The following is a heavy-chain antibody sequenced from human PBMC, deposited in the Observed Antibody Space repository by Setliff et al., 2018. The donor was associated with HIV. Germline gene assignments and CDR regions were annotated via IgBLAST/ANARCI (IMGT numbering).Heavy chain of an antibody. CDR3: ARGHYGA. V-gene: IGHV3-53*01. CDR1: GFSVGSVY. CDR2: IYDDGST. J-gene: IGHJ4*02. Sequence: PGGSLRLSCAASGFSVGSVYMRWVRQAPGKGLEWVSVIYDDGSTYYADSVKGRFTVSRDGSRNTLLLEMNSLRAEDTAVYYCARGHYGAWGQGTLVTVSS. D-gene: IGHD4-17*01.